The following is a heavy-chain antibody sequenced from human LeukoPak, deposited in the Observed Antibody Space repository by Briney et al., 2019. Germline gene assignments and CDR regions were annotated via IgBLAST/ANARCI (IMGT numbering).Heavy chain of an antibody. V-gene: IGHV3-30*02. D-gene: IGHD3-3*01. Sequence: GGSLRLSCAASGFTFSSYGMHWVRPAPGKGLEWVAFIRYDGSNKYYADSVKGRFTISRDNSKNTLYLQMNSLRAEDTAVYYCAKDSRYYDFWSGYSFDAFDIWGQGTMVTVSS. CDR1: GFTFSSYG. CDR3: AKDSRYYDFWSGYSFDAFDI. J-gene: IGHJ3*02. CDR2: IRYDGSNK.